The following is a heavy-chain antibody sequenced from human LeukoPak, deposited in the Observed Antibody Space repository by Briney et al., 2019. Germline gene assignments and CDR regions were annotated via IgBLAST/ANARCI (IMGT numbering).Heavy chain of an antibody. J-gene: IGHJ5*02. D-gene: IGHD4-11*01. CDR3: ARGSTGVWFDP. CDR2: INHSGST. Sequence: PSETLSLTCAVYGGSFSGYYWSWIRQPPGKGLEWIGEINHSGSTNYNPSLKSRVTISVDTSKNQFSLKLSSVTAADTAVYYCARGSTGVWFDPWGQGTLVTDSS. V-gene: IGHV4-34*01. CDR1: GGSFSGYY.